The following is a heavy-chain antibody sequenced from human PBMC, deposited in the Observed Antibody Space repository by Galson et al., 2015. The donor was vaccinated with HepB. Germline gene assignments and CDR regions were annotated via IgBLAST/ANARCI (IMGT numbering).Heavy chain of an antibody. CDR1: GGTFSSYA. Sequence: SVKVSCKASGGTFSSYAISWVRQAPGQGLEWMGGIIPIFGTANYAQKFQGRVTITADESTSTAHMELSSLRSEDTAVYYCAGCRVVVAATQDYYYGMDVWGQGTTVTVSS. CDR2: IIPIFGTA. CDR3: AGCRVVVAATQDYYYGMDV. D-gene: IGHD2-15*01. J-gene: IGHJ6*02. V-gene: IGHV1-69*13.